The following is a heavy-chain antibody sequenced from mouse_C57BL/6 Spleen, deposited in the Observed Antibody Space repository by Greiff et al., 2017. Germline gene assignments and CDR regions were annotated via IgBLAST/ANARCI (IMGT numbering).Heavy chain of an antibody. CDR1: GYSFTGYY. CDR2: INPSTGGT. CDR3: AREGNPAWFAY. V-gene: IGHV1-42*01. D-gene: IGHD2-1*01. Sequence: VQLQQSGPALVKPGASVKISCKASGYSFTGYYLNWVKQSPEKSLEWIGEINPSTGGTTYNQKFKAKATLTVDKSSSTAYMQLKGLTSEDSAVYYCAREGNPAWFAYWGQGTLVTVSA. J-gene: IGHJ3*01.